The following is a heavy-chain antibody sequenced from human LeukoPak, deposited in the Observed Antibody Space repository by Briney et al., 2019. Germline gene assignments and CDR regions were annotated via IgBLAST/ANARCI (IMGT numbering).Heavy chain of an antibody. CDR2: ISDSGTRT. Sequence: GGSLRLSCAASGFTFSTYAMSWVRQAPGNGLEWVSAISDSGTRTHYADSVKGRLTISRDNSKNTLFLQMNSLRAEGTAVYYCARGVISYYPRYNWFDPWGQGTLVTVSS. J-gene: IGHJ5*02. CDR1: GFTFSTYA. V-gene: IGHV3-23*01. CDR3: ARGVISYYPRYNWFDP. D-gene: IGHD3-10*01.